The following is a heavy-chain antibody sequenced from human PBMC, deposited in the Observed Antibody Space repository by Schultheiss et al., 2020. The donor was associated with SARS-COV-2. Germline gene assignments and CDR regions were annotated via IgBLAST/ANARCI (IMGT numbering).Heavy chain of an antibody. CDR3: ALYYYDSSGLNWFDP. CDR1: GGSISSYY. V-gene: IGHV4-59*01. D-gene: IGHD3-22*01. CDR2: IYYSGST. Sequence: SETLSLTCTVSGGSISSYYWSWIRQPPGKGLEWIGYIYYSGSTNYNPSLKSRVTISVDTSKNQFSLKLSSVTAADTAVYYCALYYYDSSGLNWFDPWGQGTLVTVSS. J-gene: IGHJ5*02.